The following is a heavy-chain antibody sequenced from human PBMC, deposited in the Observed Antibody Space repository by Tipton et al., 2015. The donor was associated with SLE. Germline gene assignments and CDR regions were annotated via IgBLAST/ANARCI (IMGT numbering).Heavy chain of an antibody. CDR3: ARDWGGYCSSTSCLGGFDY. V-gene: IGHV4-59*11. CDR2: IYYSGST. Sequence: GSLRLSCTVSGGSISSHYWRWIRQPPGKGLEWIGYIYYSGSTNYNPSLKSRVTMSVDTSKNQFSLKLSSVTAADTAVYYCARDWGGYCSSTSCLGGFDYWGQGTLVTVSS. J-gene: IGHJ4*02. CDR1: GGSISSHY. D-gene: IGHD2-2*03.